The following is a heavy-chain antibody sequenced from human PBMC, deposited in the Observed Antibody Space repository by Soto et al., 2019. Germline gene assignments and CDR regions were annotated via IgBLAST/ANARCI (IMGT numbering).Heavy chain of an antibody. D-gene: IGHD1-1*01. CDR2: IRSKAYGGTT. J-gene: IGHJ4*02. CDR1: GFTFGDYA. Sequence: GGSLRLSCTASGFTFGDYAMSWFRQAPGKGLEWVGFIRSKAYGGTTEYAASVKGRFTISRDDSKRIAYVQMNSLKTEDTAVYYCSRTLTVRQDYWGQGTLVTVSS. V-gene: IGHV3-49*03. CDR3: SRTLTVRQDY.